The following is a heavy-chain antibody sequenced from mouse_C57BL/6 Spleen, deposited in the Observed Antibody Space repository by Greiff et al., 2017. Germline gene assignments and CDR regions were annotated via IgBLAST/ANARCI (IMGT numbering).Heavy chain of an antibody. Sequence: QVQLKESGAELVRPGASVTLSCKASGYTFTDYEMHWVKQTPVHGLEWIGAIDPETGGTAYNQKFKGKAILTADKSSSTAYMELRSLTSEDSAVYYCTRENWEEGYFMDYWGQGTSVTVSS. CDR3: TRENWEEGYFMDY. J-gene: IGHJ4*01. V-gene: IGHV1-15*01. CDR1: GYTFTDYE. D-gene: IGHD4-1*01. CDR2: IDPETGGT.